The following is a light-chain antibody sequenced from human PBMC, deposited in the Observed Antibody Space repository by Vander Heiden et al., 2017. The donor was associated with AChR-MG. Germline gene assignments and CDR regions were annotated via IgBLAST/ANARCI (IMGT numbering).Light chain of an antibody. CDR3: QKDNSAPPKT. CDR2: AAS. J-gene: IGKJ1*01. V-gene: IGKV1-27*01. CDR1: QGISNY. Sequence: DIQMTQSPSSLSASVGDRVTITCRASQGISNYLAWYQQKPGKGPKLLIYAASTLQSGVPSRFSGSGSGTDFTLTISSLQPEDVATYYCQKDNSAPPKTFGQGTKVEIK.